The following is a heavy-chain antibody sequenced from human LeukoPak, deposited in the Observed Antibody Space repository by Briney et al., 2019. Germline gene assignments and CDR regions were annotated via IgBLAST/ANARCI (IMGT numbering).Heavy chain of an antibody. CDR1: GFTFSSYG. J-gene: IGHJ4*02. CDR3: AKDLTIFGVVINNFDY. V-gene: IGHV3-30*02. D-gene: IGHD3-3*01. CDR2: IRYDGSNK. Sequence: GGSLRLSCAASGFTFSSYGMHWVRQAPGKGLEWVAFIRYDGSNKYYADSVKGQFTISRDNSKNTLYLQMNSLRAEDTAVYYCAKDLTIFGVVINNFDYWGQGTLVTVSS.